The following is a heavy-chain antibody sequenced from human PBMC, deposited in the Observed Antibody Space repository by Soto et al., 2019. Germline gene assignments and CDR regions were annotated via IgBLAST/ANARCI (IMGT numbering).Heavy chain of an antibody. J-gene: IGHJ4*02. CDR3: AHRPALMIGFDY. D-gene: IGHD2-8*01. V-gene: IGHV2-5*02. CDR2: IYWDDVK. Sequence: SGPTLVNPTQTLTLTCTFSGLSVSSSGVGVGWIRQPPGKALEWLALIYWDDVKRYSPSLKNRLTITKDTSKNQVVLTMTNMDTVDTATYYCAHRPALMIGFDYWGLGTLVTVSS. CDR1: GLSVSSSGVG.